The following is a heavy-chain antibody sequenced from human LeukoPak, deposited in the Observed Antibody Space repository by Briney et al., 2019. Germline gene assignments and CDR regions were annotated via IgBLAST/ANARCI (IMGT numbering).Heavy chain of an antibody. J-gene: IGHJ4*02. Sequence: SETLSLTCAVYGGSFSGYYWSWIRQPPGKGLEWIGEINHSGRTNYNPSLKSRVTISVDTSKNQFSLKLSSVTAADTAVYYCARGCISSGYYDSSGYGDQYDYWGQGTLVTVSS. V-gene: IGHV4-34*01. CDR1: GGSFSGYY. CDR2: INHSGRT. D-gene: IGHD3-22*01. CDR3: ARGCISSGYYDSSGYGDQYDY.